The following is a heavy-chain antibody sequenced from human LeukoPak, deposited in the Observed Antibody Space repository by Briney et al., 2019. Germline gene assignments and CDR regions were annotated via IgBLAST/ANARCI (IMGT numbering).Heavy chain of an antibody. CDR2: INAGNGNT. V-gene: IGHV1-3*01. Sequence: GASVNVSCKASGYTFTSYAMHWVRQAPGQRLEWMGWINAGNGNTKYSQKFQGRVTITRDTSASTAYMELRSLRSEDTAVYYCARSHYGSGSYYNYYYYGMDVWGQGTTVTVSS. D-gene: IGHD3-10*01. CDR1: GYTFTSYA. CDR3: ARSHYGSGSYYNYYYYGMDV. J-gene: IGHJ6*02.